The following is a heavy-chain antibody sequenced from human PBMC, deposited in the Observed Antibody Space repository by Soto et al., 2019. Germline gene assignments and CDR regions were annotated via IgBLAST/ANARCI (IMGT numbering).Heavy chain of an antibody. V-gene: IGHV3-13*01. Sequence: GGSLRLSCAASGFTFSSYDMHWVRQATGKGLEWISAIGTAGDTYYPGSVKGRFTISRENAKNSLYLQMNSLRAGDTVVYYCARAVKVGAFDIWGQGTVVTASS. CDR1: GFTFSSYD. CDR3: ARAVKVGAFDI. D-gene: IGHD2-2*01. J-gene: IGHJ3*02. CDR2: IGTAGDT.